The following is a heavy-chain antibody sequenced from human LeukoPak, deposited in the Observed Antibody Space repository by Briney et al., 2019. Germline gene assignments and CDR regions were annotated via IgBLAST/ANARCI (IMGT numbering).Heavy chain of an antibody. V-gene: IGHV3-74*01. CDR2: IDSGGSST. Sequence: GGSLRLSCAASGFTFSSYAMSWVRQAPGKGLVGVSRIDSGGSSTIYADSVKGRFTISRDNAKNMLYLQMNSLRVEDTAVYYCARDTGTWGQGALVTVSS. D-gene: IGHD3-10*01. J-gene: IGHJ5*02. CDR1: GFTFSSYA. CDR3: ARDTGT.